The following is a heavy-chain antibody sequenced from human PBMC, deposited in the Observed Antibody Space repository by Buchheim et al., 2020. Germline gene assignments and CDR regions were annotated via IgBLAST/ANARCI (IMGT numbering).Heavy chain of an antibody. Sequence: EVQLVQSGAEVKEPAESLKISCKGSGHSFTTYWIAWVRQMPGKGLEWMGVIYPGDSDTRYSPSFQGQVTISADKFIRTAYPQWSSLKASDSAMYYCARGGTYYSYFDLWGRGTL. V-gene: IGHV5-51*01. CDR1: GHSFTTYW. CDR2: IYPGDSDT. J-gene: IGHJ2*01. CDR3: ARGGTYYSYFDL. D-gene: IGHD1-1*01.